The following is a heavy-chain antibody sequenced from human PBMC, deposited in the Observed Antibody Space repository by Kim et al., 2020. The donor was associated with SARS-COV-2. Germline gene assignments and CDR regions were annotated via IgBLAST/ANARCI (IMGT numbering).Heavy chain of an antibody. D-gene: IGHD3-9*01. V-gene: IGHV3-53*01. CDR1: GFTVSSNY. Sequence: GGSLRLSCAASGFTVSSNYMSWVRQAPGKGLEWVSVIYSGGSTYYADSVKDRFTISRDNSKNKLYLQMNSLRAEDTAVYYCARGVTYYDILTGYPIDYYFGSWGRGTLVTVSS. CDR3: ARGVTYYDILTGYPIDYYFGS. J-gene: IGHJ4*02. CDR2: IYSGGST.